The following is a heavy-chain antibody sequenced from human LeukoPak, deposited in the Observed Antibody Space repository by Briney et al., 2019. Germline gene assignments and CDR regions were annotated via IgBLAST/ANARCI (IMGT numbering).Heavy chain of an antibody. CDR3: AARLS. Sequence: PGGSLRLSCAASGFTFSSYSMNWVRQAPGKGLEWVSTISGSGDSTYYANSVKGRFTISRDNSKNTLYLQMNSLRVEDTAVYYCAARLSWGQGTLVTVSS. J-gene: IGHJ4*02. V-gene: IGHV3-23*01. D-gene: IGHD2-21*01. CDR2: ISGSGDST. CDR1: GFTFSSYS.